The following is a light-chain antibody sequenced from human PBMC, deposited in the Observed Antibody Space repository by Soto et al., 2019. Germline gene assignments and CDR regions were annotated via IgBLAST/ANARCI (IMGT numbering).Light chain of an antibody. Sequence: QSALIQPASVSGSPGQSITISCAGSSSDVGGFKYVSWYQQHPGKAPKLILYEFTNRPSGVSNRFSGSKSGNAASLTISGLQAADEADYYCNSYTTSGTLYVFGTGTKLTVL. V-gene: IGLV2-14*01. CDR1: SSDVGGFKY. CDR3: NSYTTSGTLYV. J-gene: IGLJ1*01. CDR2: EFT.